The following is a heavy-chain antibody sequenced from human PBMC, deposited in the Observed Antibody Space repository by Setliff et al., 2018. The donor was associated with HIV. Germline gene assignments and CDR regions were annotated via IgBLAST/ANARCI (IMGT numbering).Heavy chain of an antibody. D-gene: IGHD1-7*01. V-gene: IGHV4-34*01. CDR3: ARDRSNWNYGKNYMDV. J-gene: IGHJ6*03. CDR2: IDHSGST. CDR1: GGSVSGYY. Sequence: TLSLTCAVYGGSVSGYYCSWIRQPPGKGLEWIGEIDHSGSTNYNPSLKSRVTISVDTSKNQFSLKLSSVTAADTAVYYCARDRSNWNYGKNYMDVWGKGTTVTVSS.